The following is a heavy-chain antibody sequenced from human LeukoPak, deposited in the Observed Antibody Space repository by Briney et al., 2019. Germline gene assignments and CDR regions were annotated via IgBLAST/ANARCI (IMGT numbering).Heavy chain of an antibody. CDR2: IYYSGDT. Sequence: SETLSLTCTVSGGSISSSSYYWSWIRQPPGKGLEWIGSIYYSGDTYYNPSLKSRVTISVDTSKNQFSLKLSSVTAADTAVYYCARGPLFVPQQLVAGAEYFQHWGQGTLVTVSS. D-gene: IGHD6-13*01. J-gene: IGHJ1*01. CDR1: GGSISSSSYY. V-gene: IGHV4-39*01. CDR3: ARGPLFVPQQLVAGAEYFQH.